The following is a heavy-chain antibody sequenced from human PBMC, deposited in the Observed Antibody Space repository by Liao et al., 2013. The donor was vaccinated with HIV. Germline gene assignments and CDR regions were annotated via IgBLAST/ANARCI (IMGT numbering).Heavy chain of an antibody. V-gene: IGHV4-34*01. D-gene: IGHD2-8*01. CDR2: INHSGST. Sequence: QVQLQQWGAGLLKPSETLSLTCAVYGGSFSGYYWSWIRQPPGKGLEWIGEINHSGSTNYNPSLKSRVTISVDTSKNQFSLKLSSVTAADTAVYYCAREMAYSADYWGQGTLVTVSS. CDR3: AREMAYSADY. J-gene: IGHJ4*02. CDR1: GGSFSGYY.